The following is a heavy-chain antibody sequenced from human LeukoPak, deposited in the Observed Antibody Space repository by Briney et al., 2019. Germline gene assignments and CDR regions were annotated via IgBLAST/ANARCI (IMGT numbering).Heavy chain of an antibody. CDR3: TREAINCGGDCYLDY. CDR2: LYYSGST. CDR1: GGSVSSGSYY. J-gene: IGHJ4*02. V-gene: IGHV4-61*01. D-gene: IGHD2-21*02. Sequence: PSETLSLTCTVSGGSVSSGSYYWSWIRQPPGKGLEWIGYLYYSGSTNYNPSLKSRVTISVDTSKNQFSLKLSSVTAADTAVYYCTREAINCGGDCYLDYWGQGTLVTVSS.